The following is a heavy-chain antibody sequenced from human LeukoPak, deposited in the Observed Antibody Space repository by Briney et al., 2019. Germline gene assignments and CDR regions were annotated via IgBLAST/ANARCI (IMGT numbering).Heavy chain of an antibody. D-gene: IGHD6-13*01. CDR1: GFTFSDYY. J-gene: IGHJ5*02. V-gene: IGHV3-11*01. CDR3: ARGAAAGTRRRNWFDP. Sequence: GGSLRLSCAASGFTFSDYYMSWIRQAPGKGLEWVSYISSSGSTIYYADSVKGRFTISRDNAKNSLYLQMNSLRAEDTAVYYCARGAAAGTRRRNWFDPWGQGTLVTVSS. CDR2: ISSSGSTI.